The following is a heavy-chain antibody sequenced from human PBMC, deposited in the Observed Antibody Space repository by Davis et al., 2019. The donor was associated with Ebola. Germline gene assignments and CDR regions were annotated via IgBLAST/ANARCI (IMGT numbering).Heavy chain of an antibody. Sequence: AASVKVSCKASGYTFTSYYMHWVRQAPGQGLEWMGGIIPIFGTANYAQKFQGRVTITRDMSTSTSFLDLSNLRAEDTAVYYCAIRSGYWGQGTLVTVSS. CDR3: AIRSGY. D-gene: IGHD3-10*01. V-gene: IGHV1-46*01. CDR2: IIPIFGTA. CDR1: GYTFTSYY. J-gene: IGHJ4*02.